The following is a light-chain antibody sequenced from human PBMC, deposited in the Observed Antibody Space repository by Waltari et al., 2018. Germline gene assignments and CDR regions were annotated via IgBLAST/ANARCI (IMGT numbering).Light chain of an antibody. J-gene: IGLJ3*02. V-gene: IGLV3-21*02. CDR1: DFGSKP. CDR3: QVWDSRSDHVV. Sequence: SYVVTQPPSVSVAPGQTARISCGGPDFGSKPVHWYQQKPGQAPVLVVFADRFRPSGIPGRFSGSNSGNTATLTINRVEAGDEADYYCQVWDSRSDHVVFGGGTKLTLL. CDR2: ADR.